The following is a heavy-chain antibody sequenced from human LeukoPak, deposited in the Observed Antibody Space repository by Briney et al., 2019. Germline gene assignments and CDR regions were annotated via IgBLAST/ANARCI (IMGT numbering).Heavy chain of an antibody. CDR1: GGTFSSYA. D-gene: IGHD6-13*01. J-gene: IGHJ5*02. CDR3: ASVGKPYSSSWYERPVDNWFDP. V-gene: IGHV1-69*13. Sequence: SVKVSCKASGGTFSSYAISWVRQAPGQGLGWMGGIIPIFGTANYAQKFQGRVTITADESTSTAYMELSSLRSEDTAVYYCASVGKPYSSSWYERPVDNWFDPWGQGTLVTVSS. CDR2: IIPIFGTA.